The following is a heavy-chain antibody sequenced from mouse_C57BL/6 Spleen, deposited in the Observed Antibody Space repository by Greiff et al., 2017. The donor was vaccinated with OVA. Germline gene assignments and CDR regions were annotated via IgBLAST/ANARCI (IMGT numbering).Heavy chain of an antibody. Sequence: EVKLVESGGGLVKPGGSLKLSCAASGFTFSSYVMSWVRQTPEKRLEWVATISDGGSYTYYPDNVKGRFTISRDNAKNNLYLQMSHLKSEDTAVYYWARAYEGWYFDGWGTGTTVTVSS. D-gene: IGHD6-5*01. V-gene: IGHV5-4*03. CDR3: ARAYEGWYFDG. CDR1: GFTFSSYV. J-gene: IGHJ1*03. CDR2: ISDGGSYT.